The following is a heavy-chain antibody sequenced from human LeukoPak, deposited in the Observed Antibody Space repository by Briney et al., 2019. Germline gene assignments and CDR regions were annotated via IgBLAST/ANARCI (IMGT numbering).Heavy chain of an antibody. CDR1: GYTFTGYY. CDR3: ARLFQRNELNYYDSSGYSLGY. J-gene: IGHJ4*02. V-gene: IGHV1-8*02. Sequence: ASVKVSCKASGYTFTGYYMHWVRQAPGRGLEWMGWMNPNTGATGYAQKFQGRVTMTGSTSITTTYLELTSLRSEDTAVYYCARLFQRNELNYYDSSGYSLGYWGQGTLVTVSS. D-gene: IGHD3-22*01. CDR2: MNPNTGAT.